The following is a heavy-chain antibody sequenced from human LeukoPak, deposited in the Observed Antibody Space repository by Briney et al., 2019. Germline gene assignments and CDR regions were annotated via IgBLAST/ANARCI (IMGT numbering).Heavy chain of an antibody. Sequence: GGSLRLSCAASGFTFSSYGMHWVRQAPGKGLEWVAVIWYDGSNKYYADSVKGRFTISRDNSKNTLYLQMNSLRAEDTAVYYCATSSSWYPVSSDHWGQGTLVTVSS. CDR1: GFTFSSYG. CDR3: ATSSSWYPVSSDH. V-gene: IGHV3-33*01. D-gene: IGHD6-13*01. J-gene: IGHJ4*02. CDR2: IWYDGSNK.